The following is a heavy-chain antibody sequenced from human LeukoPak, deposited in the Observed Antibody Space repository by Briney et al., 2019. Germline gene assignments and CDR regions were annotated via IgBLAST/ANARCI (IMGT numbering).Heavy chain of an antibody. CDR3: ARVGTFRTYYYDSSGRDAFDI. Sequence: GGSLRLSCAASGFTFSSYSMNWVRQAPGKGLEWVSSISTSSSYRYYGDSVKGRFTISRDNAKNSLYLQMNSLRAEDTAVYYCARVGTFRTYYYDSSGRDAFDIWGQGTMVTVSS. V-gene: IGHV3-21*01. CDR1: GFTFSSYS. J-gene: IGHJ3*02. D-gene: IGHD3-22*01. CDR2: ISTSSSYR.